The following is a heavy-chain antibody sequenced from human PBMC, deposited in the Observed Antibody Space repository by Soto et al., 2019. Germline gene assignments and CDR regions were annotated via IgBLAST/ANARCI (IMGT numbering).Heavy chain of an antibody. CDR1: GYTFTSYA. CDR2: INAGNGNT. V-gene: IGHV1-3*01. D-gene: IGHD3-3*01. Sequence: ASVKVSCKASGYTFTSYAMHWVRQAPGQRLEWMGWINAGNGNTKYSQKFQGRVTITRDTSASTAYMELSSLRSEDTAVYYCAREALKNYDFWSGYRWFDPWGQGTLVTVPS. CDR3: AREALKNYDFWSGYRWFDP. J-gene: IGHJ5*02.